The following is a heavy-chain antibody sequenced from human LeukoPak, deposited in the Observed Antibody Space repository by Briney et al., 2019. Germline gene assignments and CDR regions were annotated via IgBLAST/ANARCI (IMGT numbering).Heavy chain of an antibody. CDR2: ISSSSSYI. CDR1: GFTFSSYS. Sequence: GGSLRLSCAASGFTFSSYSMNWVRQAPGKGLEWVSSISSSSSYIYYADSVKGRFTISRDNAKNSLYLQMNSLRAEDTAVYYCARTRDGYNTNWFDPWGQGTLVAVSS. D-gene: IGHD5-24*01. CDR3: ARTRDGYNTNWFDP. V-gene: IGHV3-21*01. J-gene: IGHJ5*02.